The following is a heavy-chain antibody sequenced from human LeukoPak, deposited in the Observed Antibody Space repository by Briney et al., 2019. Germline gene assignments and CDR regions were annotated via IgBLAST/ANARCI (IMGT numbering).Heavy chain of an antibody. Sequence: GGSLRLSCAASGFTFSTFGMHWVRQAPGKGLVWVSYINSDGSGANYADSVRGRFTISRDNAKNTLYLQMNSLRAEDTALYYCAKGDGGTYPFDYWGQGTLVTVSS. V-gene: IGHV3-74*01. D-gene: IGHD2-21*02. CDR1: GFTFSTFG. J-gene: IGHJ4*02. CDR2: INSDGSGA. CDR3: AKGDGGTYPFDY.